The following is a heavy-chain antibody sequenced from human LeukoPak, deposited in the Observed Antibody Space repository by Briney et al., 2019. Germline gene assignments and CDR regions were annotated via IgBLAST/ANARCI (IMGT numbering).Heavy chain of an antibody. CDR2: VSGSGGST. Sequence: GGSLRLSCAASGFTFDSYAMSWVRQAPGTGLEWVSTVSGSGGSTYYTDSVKGRFTISRDNSKNTLYLQMNSLRAEDTAVYYCAKNSGMGGGAFDIWGQGTMVTVSS. CDR1: GFTFDSYA. D-gene: IGHD1-26*01. V-gene: IGHV3-23*01. CDR3: AKNSGMGGGAFDI. J-gene: IGHJ3*02.